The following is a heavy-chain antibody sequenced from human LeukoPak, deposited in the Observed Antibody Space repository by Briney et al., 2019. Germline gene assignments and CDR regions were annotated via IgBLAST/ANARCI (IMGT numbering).Heavy chain of an antibody. V-gene: IGHV3-21*01. CDR2: IRSSSSYI. CDR1: GFTFSSYS. Sequence: KPGGSLRLSCAASGFTFSSYSMNWVRQAPGKGLEWVSSIRSSSSYIYYADSVKGRFTISRDNAKNSLYLQMNSLRAEDTAVYYCARDFTRYDFWSGEFASYWGQGTLVTVSS. CDR3: ARDFTRYDFWSGEFASY. J-gene: IGHJ4*02. D-gene: IGHD3-3*01.